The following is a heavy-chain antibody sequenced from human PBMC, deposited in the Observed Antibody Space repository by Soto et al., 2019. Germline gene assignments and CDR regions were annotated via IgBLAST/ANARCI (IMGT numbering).Heavy chain of an antibody. CDR3: ARKLDYGDYLGVLAFDI. J-gene: IGHJ3*02. CDR2: IYPGDSDT. Sequence: GESLKISCKGSGYSFTSYWIGWVRQMPGKGLEWMGIIYPGDSDTRYSPSFQGQVTISADKSISTAYLQWSSLKASDTAMYYCARKLDYGDYLGVLAFDIWGQGTMVTVSS. V-gene: IGHV5-51*01. CDR1: GYSFTSYW. D-gene: IGHD4-17*01.